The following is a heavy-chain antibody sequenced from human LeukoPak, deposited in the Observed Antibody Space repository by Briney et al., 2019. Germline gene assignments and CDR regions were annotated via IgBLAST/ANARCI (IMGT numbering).Heavy chain of an antibody. D-gene: IGHD2-15*01. CDR2: INHSGST. CDR1: GGSFNGYY. Sequence: SETLSLXCAVYGGSFNGYYWSWIRQPPGKGLEWIGEINHSGSTNYNPSLKSRVTISVDTSKNQFSLKLSSVTAADTAVYYCAGWYCSGGSCYSVWAFDIWGQGTMVTVSS. J-gene: IGHJ3*02. CDR3: AGWYCSGGSCYSVWAFDI. V-gene: IGHV4-34*01.